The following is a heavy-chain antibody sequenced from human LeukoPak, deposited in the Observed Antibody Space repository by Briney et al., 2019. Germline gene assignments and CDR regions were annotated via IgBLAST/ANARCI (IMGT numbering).Heavy chain of an antibody. CDR3: ARLRHYGSGSYPMTGNWFDP. CDR1: GGFISSHY. D-gene: IGHD3-10*01. V-gene: IGHV4-59*08. Sequence: SETLSLTCTVSGGFISSHYWSWVRQAPGKGLEWIGYIFDSRTTNYNPSLKSRVTMSVDTSKNQFSLKVRSVTAADTAVYYCARLRHYGSGSYPMTGNWFDPWGQGTLVSVSS. CDR2: IFDSRTT. J-gene: IGHJ5*02.